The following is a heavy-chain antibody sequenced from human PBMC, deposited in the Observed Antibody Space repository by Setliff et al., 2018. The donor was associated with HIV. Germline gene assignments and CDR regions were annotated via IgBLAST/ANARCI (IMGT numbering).Heavy chain of an antibody. CDR1: GFTFSNYA. Sequence: GGSLRLSCAASGFTFSNYAMNWVRQAPGKGLEWLSYISSSGSTIYYADSVKGRFTVSRDNAKNSLYLQMNSLRAEDTAVYYCAKDRSGSYSFARDWGQGTLVTVSS. V-gene: IGHV3-48*03. D-gene: IGHD1-26*01. J-gene: IGHJ4*02. CDR2: ISSSGSTI. CDR3: AKDRSGSYSFARD.